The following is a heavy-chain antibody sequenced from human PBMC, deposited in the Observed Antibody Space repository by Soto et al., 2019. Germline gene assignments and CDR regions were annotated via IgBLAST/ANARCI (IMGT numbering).Heavy chain of an antibody. D-gene: IGHD2-2*01. CDR3: ARGRGYQLLFPGSSDALDI. CDR1: GYTFTSYD. J-gene: IGHJ3*02. CDR2: MNPNSGNT. Sequence: GASVKVSCKASGYTFTSYDINWVRQATGQGLEWMGWMNPNSGNTGYAQKFQGRVTMTRNTSISTAYMELSSLRSEDTAVYYCARGRGYQLLFPGSSDALDIWGQGTMVTVSS. V-gene: IGHV1-8*01.